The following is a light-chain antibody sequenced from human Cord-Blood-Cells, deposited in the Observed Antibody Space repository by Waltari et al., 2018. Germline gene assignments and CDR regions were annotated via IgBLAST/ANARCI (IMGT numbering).Light chain of an antibody. CDR3: QQYYSTPFT. V-gene: IGKV4-1*01. J-gene: IGKJ3*01. Sequence: DIVMTQSPDSLAVSLGERAPINCKSSPSVLSSSNNKNYLAWYQQKPGQPPKLLIYWASTRESGVPDRFSGSGSGTDFTLTISSLQAEDVAVYYCQQYYSTPFTFGPGTKVDIK. CDR2: WAS. CDR1: PSVLSSSNNKNY.